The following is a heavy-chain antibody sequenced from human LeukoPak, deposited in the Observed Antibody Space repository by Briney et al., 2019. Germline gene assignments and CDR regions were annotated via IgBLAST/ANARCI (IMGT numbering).Heavy chain of an antibody. J-gene: IGHJ4*02. CDR1: GFTFSDYW. V-gene: IGHV3-7*01. CDR2: IKPGGSEK. Sequence: GGSLRLSCAASGFTFSDYWMSWVRQAPGKGLEWVATIKPGGSEKFYVDSVKGRFTISRDNAENSLSLQLNGLRAEDTAMYFCARDDLNYWGQGTLVTVSS. CDR3: ARDDLNY.